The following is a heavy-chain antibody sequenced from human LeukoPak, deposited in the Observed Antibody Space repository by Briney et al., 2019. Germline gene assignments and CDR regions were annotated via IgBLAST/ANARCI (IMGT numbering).Heavy chain of an antibody. CDR1: GFTVSSNY. J-gene: IGHJ6*02. Sequence: GGSLGLSCAASGFTVSSNYMSWVRQAPGKGLEWVSVIYSGGATYYADSVKGRFTISRDNSKNTMYLQMNSLRAEDTAVYYCARKNSNYYYGMDVWGQGTTVTVSS. CDR2: IYSGGAT. CDR3: ARKNSNYYYGMDV. V-gene: IGHV3-53*01. D-gene: IGHD1-7*01.